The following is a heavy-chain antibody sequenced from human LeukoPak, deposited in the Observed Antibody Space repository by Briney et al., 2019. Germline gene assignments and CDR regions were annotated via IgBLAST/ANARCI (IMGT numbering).Heavy chain of an antibody. V-gene: IGHV1-69*05. J-gene: IGHJ6*03. D-gene: IGHD3-22*01. CDR1: GGTSSSYA. Sequence: SVKVSCKASGGTSSSYAISWVRQAPGQGLEWMGGIIPIFGTANYAQKFQGRVTITTDESTSTAYMELSSLRSEDTAVYYCARDLGYYDSRYQKTLYYMDVWGKGTTVTVSS. CDR2: IIPIFGTA. CDR3: ARDLGYYDSRYQKTLYYMDV.